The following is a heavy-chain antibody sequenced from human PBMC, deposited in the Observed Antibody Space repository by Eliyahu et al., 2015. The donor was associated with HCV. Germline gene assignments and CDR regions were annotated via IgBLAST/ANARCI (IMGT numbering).Heavy chain of an antibody. CDR3: ARGPNSSGYYYSLKIYGMDV. V-gene: IGHV4-31*03. D-gene: IGHD3-22*01. CDR1: GGSISXGXYY. CDR2: IYYSGST. J-gene: IGHJ6*02. Sequence: QVQLQESGPGLVKPSQTLSLTCTVSGGSISXGXYYWSWIRQHPGKGLEWIGYIYYSGSTYYNPSLKXRVTISVDTSKNQFSLKLSSVTAADTAVYYCARGPNSSGYYYSLKIYGMDVWGQGTTVTVSS.